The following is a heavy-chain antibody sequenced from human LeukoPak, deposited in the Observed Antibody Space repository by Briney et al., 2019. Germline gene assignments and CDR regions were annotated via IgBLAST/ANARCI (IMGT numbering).Heavy chain of an antibody. CDR1: GFTFDNYG. D-gene: IGHD6-19*01. V-gene: IGHV3-20*04. CDR3: VREGGSGWYSGWFDP. Sequence: GGSLRLSCAASGFTFDNYGMSWVRQDPGKGLEWVSGINWNGGSTGYADSVKGRFTISRDNSKNTLYLQMNSLRAEDTAVYYCVREGGSGWYSGWFDPWGQGTLVTVSS. CDR2: INWNGGST. J-gene: IGHJ5*02.